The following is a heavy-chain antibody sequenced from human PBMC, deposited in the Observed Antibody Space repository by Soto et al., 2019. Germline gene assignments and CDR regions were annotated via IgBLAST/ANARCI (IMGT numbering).Heavy chain of an antibody. Sequence: SETLSLTCTVSGGSISSYYWSWIRQPPGKGLEWIGYIYYSGSTNYNPSLKIRVTISVDTSKNQFSLKLSTVTAADTAVYYCARDFADGYNDYWGQGTLVTVSS. D-gene: IGHD5-12*01. CDR2: IYYSGST. J-gene: IGHJ4*02. V-gene: IGHV4-59*01. CDR3: ARDFADGYNDY. CDR1: GGSISSYY.